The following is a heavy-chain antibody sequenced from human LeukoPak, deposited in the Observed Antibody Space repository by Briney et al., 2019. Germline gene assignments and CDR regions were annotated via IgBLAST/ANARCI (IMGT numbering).Heavy chain of an antibody. CDR1: GGSFSGYY. D-gene: IGHD2-2*01. Sequence: SETLSLTCAVYGGSFSGYYWSWIRHPPAKGREGIGEINHSGSTNYNPSLTSQVPISVDTSKNQFSPKLRSVNAAGTAVYYCARERDWSSTSCYGYPTPYYYYYGIDVWGKGTTVTVSS. CDR3: ARERDWSSTSCYGYPTPYYYYYGIDV. J-gene: IGHJ6*04. CDR2: INHSGST. V-gene: IGHV4-34*01.